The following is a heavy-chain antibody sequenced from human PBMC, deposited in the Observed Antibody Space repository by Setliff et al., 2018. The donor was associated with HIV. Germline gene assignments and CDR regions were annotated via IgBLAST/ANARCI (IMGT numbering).Heavy chain of an antibody. CDR3: TRDGVIKYYYYYYYMDV. J-gene: IGHJ6*03. CDR2: IRSTPYGGTT. D-gene: IGHD3-10*01. V-gene: IGHV3-49*04. CDR1: GFTFSNNN. Sequence: GGSLRLSCAASGFTFSNNNMHWVRQTPGKGLEWVAFIRSTPYGGTTEYAASVKGRFTISRDDSKSIAYLQMNSLKTEDTAVYYCTRDGVIKYYYYYYYMDVWGKGTTVTVSS.